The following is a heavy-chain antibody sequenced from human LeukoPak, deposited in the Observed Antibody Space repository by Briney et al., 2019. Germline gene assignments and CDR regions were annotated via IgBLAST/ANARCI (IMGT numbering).Heavy chain of an antibody. CDR3: AKVMSPLTMIVVVIDY. V-gene: IGHV3-30*18. CDR2: ISYDGSNK. CDR1: GFTFSSYG. Sequence: GGSLRLSCAASGFTFSSYGMHWVRQAPGKGLEWVAVISYDGSNKYYADSVKGRFTISRDNSKNTLYLQMNSLRAEDTAVYYCAKVMSPLTMIVVVIDYWGQGTLVTVSS. D-gene: IGHD3-22*01. J-gene: IGHJ4*02.